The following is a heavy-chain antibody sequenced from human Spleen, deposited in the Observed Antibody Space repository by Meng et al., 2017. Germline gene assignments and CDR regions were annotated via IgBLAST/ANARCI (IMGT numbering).Heavy chain of an antibody. CDR1: GCSISSSSYY. J-gene: IGHJ6*01. CDR2: IYDSANT. CDR3: TRGNYPDGRDV. V-gene: IGHV4-39*01. Sequence: SETLSLTCTVSGCSISSSSYYWGWIRQPPGKGREWIGTIYDSANTYYNPSLKSRVTISEDTSKNQFSLKVTSVTAADTSVYYCTRGNYPDGRDVGGQGTMGTVSS. D-gene: IGHD3-10*01.